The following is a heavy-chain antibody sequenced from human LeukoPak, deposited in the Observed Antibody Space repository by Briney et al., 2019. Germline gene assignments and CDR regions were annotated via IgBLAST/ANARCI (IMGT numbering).Heavy chain of an antibody. CDR1: GFTFSSYG. Sequence: GGSLRLSCAASGFTFSSYGMSWVRQAPGKGLEWVSALSGSGGSTYYADSVKGRFTISRDNSKTTLYLQMNSLRAEDTAVYYCAKDRGYCSGSSSYNSFDYWGQGTLVTVSS. CDR2: LSGSGGST. J-gene: IGHJ4*02. D-gene: IGHD2-15*01. CDR3: AKDRGYCSGSSSYNSFDY. V-gene: IGHV3-23*01.